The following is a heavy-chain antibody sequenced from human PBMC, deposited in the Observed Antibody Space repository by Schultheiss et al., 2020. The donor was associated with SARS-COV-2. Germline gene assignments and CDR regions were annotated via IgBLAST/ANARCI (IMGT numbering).Heavy chain of an antibody. CDR3: ARDTRRTAAIPFDY. D-gene: IGHD1-1*01. CDR2: INPNSGGT. V-gene: IGHV1-2*02. J-gene: IGHJ4*02. CDR1: GYTFTSYD. Sequence: ASVKVSCKASGYTFTSYDINWVRQATGQGLEWMGGINPNSGGTNYAQKFQGRVTMTRDTSISTAYMELSRLRSDDTAVYYCARDTRRTAAIPFDYWGQGTLVTVSS.